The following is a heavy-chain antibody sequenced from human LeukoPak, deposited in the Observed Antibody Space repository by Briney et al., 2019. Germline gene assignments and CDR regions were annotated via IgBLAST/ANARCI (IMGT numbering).Heavy chain of an antibody. V-gene: IGHV3-21*01. CDR2: ISSSSYI. CDR3: ARDRGSSGWYDY. D-gene: IGHD6-19*01. Sequence: GGSLRLSCAASGFTFSSYSMNSVRQAPGKGLEWVSSISSSSYIYYADSVKGRFTISRDNAKNSLYLQMNSPEAEHSARYYCARDRGSSGWYDYWGQGTLVTVSS. CDR1: GFTFSSYS. J-gene: IGHJ4*02.